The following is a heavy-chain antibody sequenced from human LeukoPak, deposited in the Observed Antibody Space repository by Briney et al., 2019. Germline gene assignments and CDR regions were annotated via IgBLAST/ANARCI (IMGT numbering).Heavy chain of an antibody. V-gene: IGHV4-4*07. Sequence: SETLSLTCTVSGGSISYYYWSWMRQPAGKGLEWIGRIYTSGNTNYNPSLKSRVIMSVDTSKNQFSLKLTSVTAADTAVYYCARETRIQLWTFDSWGQGTLVTVSS. D-gene: IGHD5-18*01. CDR2: IYTSGNT. CDR3: ARETRIQLWTFDS. J-gene: IGHJ4*02. CDR1: GGSISYYY.